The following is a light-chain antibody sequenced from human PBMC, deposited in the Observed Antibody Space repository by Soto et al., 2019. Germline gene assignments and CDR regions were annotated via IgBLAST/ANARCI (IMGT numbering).Light chain of an antibody. CDR3: QQYNGYSSWT. Sequence: DIQMTQSPSTLSPSVGDRVTITCRASQSISRWLAWYQQKPGKAPKVLIFDASILASGVPSRFSGSGSGTEFTLTISSLQPDDFATYYCQQYNGYSSWTFGQGTKVEIK. V-gene: IGKV1-5*01. CDR2: DAS. J-gene: IGKJ1*01. CDR1: QSISRW.